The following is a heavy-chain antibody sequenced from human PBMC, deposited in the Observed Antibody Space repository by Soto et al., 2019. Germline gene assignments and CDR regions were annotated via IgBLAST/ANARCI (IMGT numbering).Heavy chain of an antibody. Sequence: GGSLRLSCAASGFTFSSYGMHWVRRAPGKGLEWVAVISYDGSNKYYADSVKGRFTISRDNSKNTLYLQMNSLRAEDTAVYYCAKSHDWALVIIGDYCDYWGQGTLVTVSS. V-gene: IGHV3-30*18. D-gene: IGHD3-9*01. CDR2: ISYDGSNK. J-gene: IGHJ4*02. CDR3: AKSHDWALVIIGDYCDY. CDR1: GFTFSSYG.